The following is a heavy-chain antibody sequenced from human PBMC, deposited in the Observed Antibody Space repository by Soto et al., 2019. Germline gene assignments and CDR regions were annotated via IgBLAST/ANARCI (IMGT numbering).Heavy chain of an antibody. CDR1: GGSFSGYY. Sequence: PSETLSLTCAVYGGSFSGYYWSWIRQPPGKGLEWIGEINHSGSTNYNPSLKSRVTISVDTSKNQFSLKLSSVTAADTAVYYCAEMVRGADPLDYYGMDVWGQGTTVTVSS. J-gene: IGHJ6*02. CDR3: AEMVRGADPLDYYGMDV. D-gene: IGHD3-10*01. V-gene: IGHV4-34*01. CDR2: INHSGST.